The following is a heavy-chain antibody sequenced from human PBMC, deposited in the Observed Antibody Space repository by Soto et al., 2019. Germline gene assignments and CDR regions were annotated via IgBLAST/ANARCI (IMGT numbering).Heavy chain of an antibody. J-gene: IGHJ6*02. CDR1: GYTFTGYY. D-gene: IGHD3-3*01. Sequence: ASVKVSCKASGYTFTGYYMHWVRQAPGQRVEWMGGINPNSGGANYAQKFHGRVTMTRDTSISSAYMELSRLRSDATAVYYCARDSLYYDFWSGRPFCMDVWGQGTTVTVS. CDR3: ARDSLYYDFWSGRPFCMDV. CDR2: INPNSGGA. V-gene: IGHV1-2*02.